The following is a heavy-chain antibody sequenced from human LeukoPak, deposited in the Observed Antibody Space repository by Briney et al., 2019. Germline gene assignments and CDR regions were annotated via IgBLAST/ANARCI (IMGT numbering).Heavy chain of an antibody. D-gene: IGHD2-2*01. CDR1: GHTFTSYD. CDR3: ARGLHCSKANCRRGEWFDP. Sequence: ASVRVSCKASGHTFTSYDINWVRQATGQGLEWMGWMNPDSGNTGYAQKFQGRVTMTRNASISTAYKELSSLRSEDTAMYYCARGLHCSKANCRRGEWFDPWGQGTLVTVSS. V-gene: IGHV1-8*01. CDR2: MNPDSGNT. J-gene: IGHJ5*02.